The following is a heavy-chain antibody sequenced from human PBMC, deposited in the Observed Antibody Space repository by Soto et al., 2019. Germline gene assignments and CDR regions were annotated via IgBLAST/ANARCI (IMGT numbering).Heavy chain of an antibody. CDR3: TTDRGATNLNSSFDY. CDR1: GFTFSNAW. V-gene: IGHV3-15*01. D-gene: IGHD5-12*01. CDR2: IKSKTDGGTT. Sequence: GGSLRLSCAASGFTFSNAWMSWVRQAPGKGLEWVGRIKSKTDGGTTDYAAPVKGRFTISRDDSKNTLYLQMNSLKTEDTAVYYCTTDRGATNLNSSFDYWGQGTLVTVSS. J-gene: IGHJ4*02.